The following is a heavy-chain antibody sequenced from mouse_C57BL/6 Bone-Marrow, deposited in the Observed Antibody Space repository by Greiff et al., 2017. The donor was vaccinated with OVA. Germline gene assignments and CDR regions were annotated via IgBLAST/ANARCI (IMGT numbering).Heavy chain of an antibody. CDR2: IDPSDSYT. J-gene: IGHJ3*01. V-gene: IGHV1-69*01. CDR3: ARWGTFAY. Sequence: VQLQQPGAELVMPGASVKLSCKASGYTFTSYWMHWVKQRPGQGLEWIGEIDPSDSYTNYNQKFKGKSTLTVDKSSRTAYMQLSSLTSEDSAVYYCARWGTFAYWGQGTLVTVSA. CDR1: GYTFTSYW. D-gene: IGHD2-14*01.